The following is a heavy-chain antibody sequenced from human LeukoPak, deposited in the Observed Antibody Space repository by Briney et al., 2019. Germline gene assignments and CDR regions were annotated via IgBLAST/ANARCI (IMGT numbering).Heavy chain of an antibody. Sequence: SETLSLTCTVSGGSISSYYWSWIRQPPGKGLEWIGYICYSGSTNYNPSLKSRVTISVDTSKNQFSLKLSSVTAADTAVYYCARVDGDFWSGYLVAYWGQGTLVTVSS. V-gene: IGHV4-59*01. CDR1: GGSISSYY. J-gene: IGHJ4*02. D-gene: IGHD3-3*01. CDR3: ARVDGDFWSGYLVAY. CDR2: ICYSGST.